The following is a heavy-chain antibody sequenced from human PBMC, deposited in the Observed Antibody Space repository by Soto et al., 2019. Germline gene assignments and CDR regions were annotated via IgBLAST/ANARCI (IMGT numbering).Heavy chain of an antibody. J-gene: IGHJ4*02. D-gene: IGHD2-2*01. CDR1: GFVFKDSS. Sequence: PGGSLRLSCAASGFVFKDSSIHWVCQASGEGLEWVGRIRDRAFSYATNYADSVKGRFTISRDNSKNTLYLQMNSLRAEDTAVYYCAKQPASIRTFNYWGQGALVTVSS. CDR2: IRDRAFSYAT. V-gene: IGHV3-73*01. CDR3: AKQPASIRTFNY.